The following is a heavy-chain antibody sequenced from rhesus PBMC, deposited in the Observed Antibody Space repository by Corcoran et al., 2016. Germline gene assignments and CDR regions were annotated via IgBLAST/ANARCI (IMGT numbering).Heavy chain of an antibody. J-gene: IGHJ4*01. CDR2: ISYTGGST. V-gene: IGHV3S18*01. CDR1: GFSFSDYY. D-gene: IGHD6-25*01. CDR3: ARWIRSGSYFDY. Sequence: EVQLVESGGGLAKPGGSLRLSCAASGFSFSDYYMYWVRQAPGKGLEWVSGISYTGGSTYHEDAVKGRFTIARENAKNTLYLQMDSLRAEDTAVYYCARWIRSGSYFDYWGQGVLVTVSS.